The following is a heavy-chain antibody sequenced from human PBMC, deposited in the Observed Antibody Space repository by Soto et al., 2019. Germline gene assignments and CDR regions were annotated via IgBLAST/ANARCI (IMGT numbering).Heavy chain of an antibody. D-gene: IGHD6-19*01. Sequence: GGSLRLSCAASGFTFSDYYMSWIRQAPGKGLEWVSYISSSSSYTNYADSVKGRFTISRDNAKNSLYLQMNSLRAEDTAVYYCAREGLIAVAGVVDYWGQGTLVTVSS. V-gene: IGHV3-11*06. CDR2: ISSSSSYT. CDR3: AREGLIAVAGVVDY. CDR1: GFTFSDYY. J-gene: IGHJ4*02.